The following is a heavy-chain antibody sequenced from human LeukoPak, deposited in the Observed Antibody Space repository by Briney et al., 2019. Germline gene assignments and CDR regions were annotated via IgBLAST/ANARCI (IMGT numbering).Heavy chain of an antibody. CDR1: GFTFSSYA. CDR2: ISGSGGST. Sequence: GGSLRLSCAASGFTFSSYAMRWVRQAPGKGREWVSAISGSGGSTYYADSVKGRFTISRDNSKNTLYLQMNSLSAEDTAVYYCAELGITMIGAVWGKGTTVTISS. CDR3: AELGITMIGAV. D-gene: IGHD3-10*02. J-gene: IGHJ6*04. V-gene: IGHV3-23*01.